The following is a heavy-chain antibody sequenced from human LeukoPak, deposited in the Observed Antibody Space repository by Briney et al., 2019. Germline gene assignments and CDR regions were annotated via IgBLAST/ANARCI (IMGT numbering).Heavy chain of an antibody. D-gene: IGHD5-24*01. CDR1: GGTFSSYA. CDR3: ASEMATASGAFDI. J-gene: IGHJ3*02. Sequence: SVKVSCKASGGTFSSYAISWVRQAPGQGLEWMGGIIPIFGTANYAQEFQGRVTITADESTSTAYMELSSLRSEDTAVYYCASEMATASGAFDIWGQGTMVTVSS. CDR2: IIPIFGTA. V-gene: IGHV1-69*13.